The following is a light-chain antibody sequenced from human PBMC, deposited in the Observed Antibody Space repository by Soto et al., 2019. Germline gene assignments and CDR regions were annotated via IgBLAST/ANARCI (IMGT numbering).Light chain of an antibody. J-gene: IGKJ2*01. CDR3: QQFYNLPYT. Sequence: DIVMTQSPDSLAVSLGERATINCKSSQSVLHNPNNKNYLTWYQQKPGQPPKLLIYWASTRESGVPDRLSGSGSGTDFTLTISSLQAEDVAVYYCQQFYNLPYTFGQGTKLEIK. CDR2: WAS. V-gene: IGKV4-1*01. CDR1: QSVLHNPNNKNY.